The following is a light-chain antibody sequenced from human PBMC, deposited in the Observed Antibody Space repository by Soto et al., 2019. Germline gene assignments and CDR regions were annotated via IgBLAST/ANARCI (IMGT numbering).Light chain of an antibody. J-gene: IGLJ3*02. CDR3: LLYYGGAQLV. Sequence: QTVVTQEPSLTVSPGGTVTLTCASSTGAVTSGNYPSWFQQRPGQAPRTLIYTTNSKHSWTPARFSGSLLGDKAALTLSGVQPEDAADYYCLLYYGGAQLVFGGGTKLTVL. CDR2: TTN. CDR1: TGAVTSGNY. V-gene: IGLV7-43*01.